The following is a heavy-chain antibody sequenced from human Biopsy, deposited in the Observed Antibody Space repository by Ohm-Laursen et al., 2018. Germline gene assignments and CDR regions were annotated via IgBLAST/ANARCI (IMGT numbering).Heavy chain of an antibody. V-gene: IGHV3-74*01. Sequence: SLRLSCAASEFIFSRFWMCWVRQAPGKGLVWVSRINSDGSSTNYADAVKGRFTISRDNAKNTAFLQMNSLRAEDTAVYYCTRAEAGSGSLLYFDYWGQGTLVTVSS. J-gene: IGHJ4*02. CDR3: TRAEAGSGSLLYFDY. CDR1: EFIFSRFW. D-gene: IGHD3-10*01. CDR2: INSDGSST.